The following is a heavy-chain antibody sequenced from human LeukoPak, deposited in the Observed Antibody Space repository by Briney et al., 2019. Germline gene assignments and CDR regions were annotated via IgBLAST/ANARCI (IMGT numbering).Heavy chain of an antibody. CDR3: ASRSSVAASGPG. V-gene: IGHV3-7*01. J-gene: IGHJ4*02. CDR2: INQDGSEK. Sequence: GGSLRLSCAASGFTFSSYWMSWVRQALGKGLEWVANINQDGSEKYYVDSVKGRFTISRDNAKNSLYLQMSSLRAEDTALYYCASRSSVAASGPGWGQGTLVTVSS. D-gene: IGHD2-15*01. CDR1: GFTFSSYW.